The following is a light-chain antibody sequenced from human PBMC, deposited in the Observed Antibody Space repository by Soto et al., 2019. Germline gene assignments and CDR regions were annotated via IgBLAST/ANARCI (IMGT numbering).Light chain of an antibody. CDR2: DVS. CDR3: SSYTSSSTLVV. CDR1: SSDVGGYNY. Sequence: QSALTQPASVSGSPGQSITISCTGTSSDVGGYNYVSWYQQHPGKAPKLMIYDVSNRPSGVSNRFSGSKSGNTASLTISGLQAEDEADDYCSSYTSSSTLVVFGGGTKLTFL. J-gene: IGLJ2*01. V-gene: IGLV2-14*01.